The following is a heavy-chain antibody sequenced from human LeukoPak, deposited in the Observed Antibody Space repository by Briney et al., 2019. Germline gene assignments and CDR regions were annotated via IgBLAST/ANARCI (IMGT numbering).Heavy chain of an antibody. CDR3: AKDNGSGSYYYYGMDV. J-gene: IGHJ6*02. D-gene: IGHD3-10*01. CDR1: GFTFDDYG. CDR2: ISWNSGSI. Sequence: GRSLRLSCAASGFTFDDYGMHWVRQAPGKGLEWVSGISWNSGSIGYADSVKGRFTISRDSAKNSLYLQMNSLRAEDTALYYCAKDNGSGSYYYYGMDVWGQGTTVTVSS. V-gene: IGHV3-9*01.